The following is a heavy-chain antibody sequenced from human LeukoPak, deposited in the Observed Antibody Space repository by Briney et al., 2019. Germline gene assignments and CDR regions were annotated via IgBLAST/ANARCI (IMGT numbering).Heavy chain of an antibody. CDR2: ISGNNNYI. CDR1: GFTFSSYS. V-gene: IGHV3-21*01. Sequence: GGSLRLSCAASGFTFSSYSMNWVRQAPGKGLEWVSSISGNNNYIYYADSVGGRFTISRDNARDSLFLQMGSLRAEDTAVYYCARDPHNPGPIDYWGQGTLVTVSS. J-gene: IGHJ4*02. CDR3: ARDPHNPGPIDY.